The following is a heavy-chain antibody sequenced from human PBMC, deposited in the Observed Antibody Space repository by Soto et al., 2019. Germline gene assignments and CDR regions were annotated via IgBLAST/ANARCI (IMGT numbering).Heavy chain of an antibody. D-gene: IGHD5-12*01. V-gene: IGHV3-15*01. J-gene: IGHJ4*02. Sequence: GGSLRLSCAASGFTFSNAWMSWVRQAPGKGLEWVGRIKSKTDGGTTDYAAPVKGRFTISRDDSKNTLYLQMNSLKTEDTAVYYCTTDTRVDTIYYFDYWGQGTLVTVSS. CDR2: IKSKTDGGTT. CDR3: TTDTRVDTIYYFDY. CDR1: GFTFSNAW.